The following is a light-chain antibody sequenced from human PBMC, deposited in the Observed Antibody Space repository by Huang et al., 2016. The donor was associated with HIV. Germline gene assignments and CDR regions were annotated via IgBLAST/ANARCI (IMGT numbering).Light chain of an antibody. CDR3: QQYNRFYT. CDR1: QSVGNW. Sequence: DIQMTQSPSTLSASVGDRVTITCRASQSVGNWLAWYQQKPGQAPKLLIYTASTLQNGVPYRFSGSGSETEVSLTINSLQPDDFATYYCQQYNRFYTFGQGTRLDIK. J-gene: IGKJ2*01. V-gene: IGKV1-5*03. CDR2: TAS.